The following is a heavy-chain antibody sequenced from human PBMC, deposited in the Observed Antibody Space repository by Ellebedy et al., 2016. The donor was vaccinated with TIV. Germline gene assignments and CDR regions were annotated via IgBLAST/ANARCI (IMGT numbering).Heavy chain of an antibody. Sequence: GESLKISCVASGFTFSSYAMSWVRQAPGKGLEWVSGINNGGRTTSYADSVKGRFTISRDNSRSTLYLQMNSLRAEDSAVYYCAKDMVFGDGKWEIDVWGQGTTVTVSS. CDR2: INNGGRTT. CDR1: GFTFSSYA. J-gene: IGHJ6*02. D-gene: IGHD1-26*01. CDR3: AKDMVFGDGKWEIDV. V-gene: IGHV3-23*01.